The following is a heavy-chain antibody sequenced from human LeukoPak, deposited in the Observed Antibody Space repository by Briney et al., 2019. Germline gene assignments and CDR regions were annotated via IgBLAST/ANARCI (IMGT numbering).Heavy chain of an antibody. CDR2: INPNSGGT. V-gene: IGHV1-2*02. J-gene: IGHJ4*02. CDR3: ARSPHILTGENFDY. CDR1: GYTFTGYY. Sequence: ASVTVSCKASGYTFTGYYMNWVRQAPGQGLEWMGWINPNSGGTNYAQKFQGRVTMTRDTSISTAYMELSRLRSDDTAVYYCARSPHILTGENFDYWGQGTLVTVSS. D-gene: IGHD3-9*01.